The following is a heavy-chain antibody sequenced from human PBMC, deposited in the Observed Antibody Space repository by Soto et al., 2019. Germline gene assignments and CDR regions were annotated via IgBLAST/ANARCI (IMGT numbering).Heavy chain of an antibody. Sequence: KASETLSLTXAVYGGSFSGYYWSWIRQPPGKGLEWIGEINHSGSTDYNPSLKSRVTISVDTSKNQFSLKLSSVTAADTAVYYCARNHTTSYYYGPGSYPNWFDPWGQGTLVTVSS. CDR1: GGSFSGYY. CDR3: ARNHTTSYYYGPGSYPNWFDP. J-gene: IGHJ5*02. CDR2: INHSGST. V-gene: IGHV4-34*01. D-gene: IGHD3-10*01.